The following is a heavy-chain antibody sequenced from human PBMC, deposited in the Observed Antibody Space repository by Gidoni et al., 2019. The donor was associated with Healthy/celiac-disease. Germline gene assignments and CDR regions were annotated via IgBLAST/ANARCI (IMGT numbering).Heavy chain of an antibody. CDR3: ARSLYSSSFYDAFDI. D-gene: IGHD6-13*01. J-gene: IGHJ3*02. V-gene: IGHV3-74*01. Sequence: VKGRFTISRDNAKNTLYLQMNSLRAEDTAVYYCARSLYSSSFYDAFDIWGQGTMVTVSS.